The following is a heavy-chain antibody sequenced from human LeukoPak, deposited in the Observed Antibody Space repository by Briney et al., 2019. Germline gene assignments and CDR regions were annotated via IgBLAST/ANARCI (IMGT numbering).Heavy chain of an antibody. J-gene: IGHJ4*02. V-gene: IGHV3-30*02. CDR2: IRYDGSNK. D-gene: IGHD3-22*01. CDR3: ARGAGHYYDSSGYRDY. CDR1: GFTFSSYG. Sequence: GGSLRLSCAASGFTFSSYGMHWVRQAPGKGLEWVAFIRYDGSNKYYADSVKGRFTISRDNSKNTLYLQMNSLRAEDTAVYYCARGAGHYYDSSGYRDYWGQGTLVTVSS.